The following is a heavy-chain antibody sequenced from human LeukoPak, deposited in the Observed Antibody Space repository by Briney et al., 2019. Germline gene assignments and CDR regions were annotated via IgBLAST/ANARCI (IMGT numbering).Heavy chain of an antibody. CDR2: MWVWNDGSNE. Sequence: GRSLRLSCTASGFTFSNYGVNWVRQAPGKGLEWVGVMWVWNDGSNEYYADSVKGRFTIARDNTKNTPYLQMVSLRAEDTADYYCARDRFPHDDAHYGMDVWGQGTTVTVSS. V-gene: IGHV3-33*01. CDR3: ARDRFPHDDAHYGMDV. CDR1: GFTFSNYG. J-gene: IGHJ6*02. D-gene: IGHD3-16*01.